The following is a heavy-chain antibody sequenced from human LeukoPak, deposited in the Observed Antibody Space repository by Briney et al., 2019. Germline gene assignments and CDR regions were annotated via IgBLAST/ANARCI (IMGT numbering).Heavy chain of an antibody. D-gene: IGHD4-17*01. CDR2: ISSSSSYI. Sequence: GGSLRLSCAASGFTFSSYSMNWVRQAPGKGLEWVSSISSSSSYIYYADSVKGRFTISRDNAKNSLYLQMNSLRAEDTAVYYCARALLTVTTFNPWGQGTLVTVSS. J-gene: IGHJ5*02. CDR3: ARALLTVTTFNP. V-gene: IGHV3-21*01. CDR1: GFTFSSYS.